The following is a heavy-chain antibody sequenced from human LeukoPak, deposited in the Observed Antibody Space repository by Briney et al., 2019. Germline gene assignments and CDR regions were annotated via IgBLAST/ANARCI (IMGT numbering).Heavy chain of an antibody. D-gene: IGHD3-22*01. V-gene: IGHV4-59*01. CDR1: GGSISSYY. CDR2: VYYSGST. CDR3: ARGYDSSAYYPFNY. Sequence: SETLSLTCTVSGGSISSYYWSWIRQPPGKGLEWIGYVYYSGSTNYNPSLKSRVTISVDTSKNQFSLKLTSVTAADTAVYYCARGYDSSAYYPFNYWGQGTLVTVSS. J-gene: IGHJ4*02.